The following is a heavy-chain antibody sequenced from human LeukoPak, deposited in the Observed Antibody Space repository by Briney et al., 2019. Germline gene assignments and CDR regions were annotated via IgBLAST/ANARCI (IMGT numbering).Heavy chain of an antibody. V-gene: IGHV3-21*01. CDR3: ARDSSTYYYGSGSYGGSVDY. Sequence: GGSLRLSCAASGFTFSNYSINWVRQAPGKGLEWVSSISSSSSYIYYADSVKGRFTISRDNSKNTLYLQMNSLRAEDTAVYYCARDSSTYYYGSGSYGGSVDYWGQGTLVTVSS. J-gene: IGHJ4*02. CDR2: ISSSSSYI. CDR1: GFTFSNYS. D-gene: IGHD3-10*01.